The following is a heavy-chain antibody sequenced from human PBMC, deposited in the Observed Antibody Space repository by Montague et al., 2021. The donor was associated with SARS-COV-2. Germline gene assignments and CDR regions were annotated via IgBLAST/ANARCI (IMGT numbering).Heavy chain of an antibody. V-gene: IGHV4-59*11. Sequence: EALSLTCTVSGGSMSDHYWAWIRQPPGKGLEWLAYIYYSGGINSNASLKSRVSMSVDTSKNQFSLKLTSVTAADTAVYYCARAVSVRRAVNWFDPWGQGTLVTVSS. CDR1: GGSMSDHY. CDR2: IYYSGGI. J-gene: IGHJ5*02. D-gene: IGHD3-10*01. CDR3: ARAVSVRRAVNWFDP.